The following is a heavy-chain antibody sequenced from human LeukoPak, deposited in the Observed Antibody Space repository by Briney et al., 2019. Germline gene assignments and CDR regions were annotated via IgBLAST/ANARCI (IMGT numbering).Heavy chain of an antibody. CDR1: GYTLTELS. V-gene: IGHV1-24*01. CDR3: ATEPAGYYDSSGLGAFDI. Sequence: ASVKVSCKVSGYTLTELSMHWVRQAPGKGREWMGGFDPEDGETIYAQKFQGRVTMTEDTSTDTAYMELSSLRSEDTAVYYCATEPAGYYDSSGLGAFDIWGQGTMVTVSS. D-gene: IGHD3-22*01. CDR2: FDPEDGET. J-gene: IGHJ3*02.